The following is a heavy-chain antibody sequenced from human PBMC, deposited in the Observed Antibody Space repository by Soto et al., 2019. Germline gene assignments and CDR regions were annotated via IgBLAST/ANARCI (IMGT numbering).Heavy chain of an antibody. V-gene: IGHV1-24*01. CDR2: FDPEDGET. CDR3: ATGQPLAYYGSGDAFDI. CDR1: GYTLTELS. Sequence: ASVKVSCKVSGYTLTELSMHWVRQAPGKGLEWMGGFDPEDGETIYAQKFQGRVTMTEDTSTDTAYMELSSLRSEDTAVYYCATGQPLAYYGSGDAFDIWGQGTMVTVSS. D-gene: IGHD3-10*01. J-gene: IGHJ3*02.